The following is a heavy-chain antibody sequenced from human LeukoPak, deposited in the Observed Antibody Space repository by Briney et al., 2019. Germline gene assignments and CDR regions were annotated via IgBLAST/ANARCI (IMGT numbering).Heavy chain of an antibody. Sequence: GGSLRLSCAASGFTFKNAWMSWVRQAPGKGLEWVSYISSSSSTIYYADSVKGRFTISRDNAKNSLYLQMNSLRDEDTAVYYCARNGCGGDCYLALYYYYGMDVWGQGTTVTVSS. V-gene: IGHV3-48*02. CDR2: ISSSSSTI. CDR3: ARNGCGGDCYLALYYYYGMDV. J-gene: IGHJ6*02. D-gene: IGHD2-21*02. CDR1: GFTFKNAW.